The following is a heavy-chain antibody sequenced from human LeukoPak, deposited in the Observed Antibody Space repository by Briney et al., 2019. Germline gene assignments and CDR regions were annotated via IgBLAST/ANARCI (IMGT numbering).Heavy chain of an antibody. CDR1: GGSISSYY. J-gene: IGHJ6*02. CDR3: ARVGGTNYYYYGMDV. V-gene: IGHV4-59*01. Sequence: SQTLSLTCTVSGGSISSYYWSWIRQPPGKGLEWIGYIYDSGSTNYNPSLKSRVTISVDTSKNQFSLKLSSVTAADTAVYYCARVGGTNYYYYGMDVWGQGTTVTVSS. CDR2: IYDSGST. D-gene: IGHD2-2*01.